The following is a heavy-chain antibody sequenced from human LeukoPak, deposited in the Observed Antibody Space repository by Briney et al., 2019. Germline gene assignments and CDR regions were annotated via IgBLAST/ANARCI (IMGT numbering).Heavy chain of an antibody. CDR2: IYYSGST. D-gene: IGHD5-18*01. CDR1: GGSISSSSYY. CDR3: ARPTMPIIAMSRGWFDP. J-gene: IGHJ5*02. Sequence: SETLSLTCTVSGGSISSSSYYWGWIRQPPGKGLEWIGSIYYSGSTYYNPSLKSRVTISVDTSKNQFSLKLSSVTAADTAVYYCARPTMPIIAMSRGWFDPWGQGTLVTVSS. V-gene: IGHV4-39*01.